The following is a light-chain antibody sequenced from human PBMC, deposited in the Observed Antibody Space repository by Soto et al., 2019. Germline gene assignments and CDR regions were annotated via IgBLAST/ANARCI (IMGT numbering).Light chain of an antibody. V-gene: IGKV1-39*01. Sequence: DIQMTQSPSSLSASVGDRVTITCRASQSISSYLNWYQQKPGKAPKLLIYAASRLQSGVPSRFSGSGSGTDFTLTISSLQPEDFATYYCQQSYSTPWTFGQGTKVELK. CDR2: AAS. CDR3: QQSYSTPWT. J-gene: IGKJ1*01. CDR1: QSISSY.